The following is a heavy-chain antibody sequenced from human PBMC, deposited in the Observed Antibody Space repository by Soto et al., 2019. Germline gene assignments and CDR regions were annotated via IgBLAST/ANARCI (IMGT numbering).Heavy chain of an antibody. CDR2: IYYSGST. D-gene: IGHD2-15*01. CDR3: ARDYGGKGPYYYYGMDV. CDR1: GGSISSGGYY. Sequence: SETLSLTCTVSGGSISSGGYYWSWIRQHPGKGLEWIGYIYYSGSTYYNPSLKSRVTISVDTSKNQFSLKLSSVTAADTAVYYCARDYGGKGPYYYYGMDVWGQGTTVTVSS. V-gene: IGHV4-31*03. J-gene: IGHJ6*02.